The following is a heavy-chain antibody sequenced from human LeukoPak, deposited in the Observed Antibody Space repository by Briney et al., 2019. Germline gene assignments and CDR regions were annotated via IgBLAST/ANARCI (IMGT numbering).Heavy chain of an antibody. V-gene: IGHV3-30*01. J-gene: IGHJ4*02. D-gene: IGHD4/OR15-4a*01. CDR3: ATGSSISSLTTFAY. Sequence: GRSLRLSCAASGLTFSSYAMHWVRQAPGKGLEWVALIAYDGSNKYYADSVKGRFTISRDNSKNTLYLQMNSLRAEDTAVYYCATGSSISSLTTFAYWGQGTLVTVSS. CDR2: IAYDGSNK. CDR1: GLTFSSYA.